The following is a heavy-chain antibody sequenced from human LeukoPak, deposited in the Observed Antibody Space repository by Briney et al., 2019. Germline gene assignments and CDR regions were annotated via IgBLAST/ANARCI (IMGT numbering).Heavy chain of an antibody. V-gene: IGHV3-7*05. J-gene: IGHJ4*02. CDR2: IKQDGSEK. CDR3: ATYSSSSFDY. CDR1: GFTFGTTA. Sequence: GGSLRLSCAASGFTFGTTAMSWVRQAPGKGLEWVANIKQDGSEKYYVDSVKGRFTISRDNAKNSLYLQMNSLRAEDTAVYYCATYSSSSFDYWGQGTLVTVSS. D-gene: IGHD6-6*01.